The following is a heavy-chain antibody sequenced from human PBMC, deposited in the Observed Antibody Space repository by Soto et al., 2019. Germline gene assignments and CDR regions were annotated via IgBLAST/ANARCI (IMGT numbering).Heavy chain of an antibody. Sequence: QVQLQQWGAGLLKPSETLSLTCAVYGGSFSGYYWSWIRQPPGKGLEWIGESSHSGSTKYNPSLKGRVNISVDTSKNQFSLTLSSVTAADTAVYYCARAYDYVWGTYRLAYWGQGTLVTVAS. J-gene: IGHJ4*02. CDR1: GGSFSGYY. D-gene: IGHD3-16*02. V-gene: IGHV4-34*01. CDR3: ARAYDYVWGTYRLAY. CDR2: SSHSGST.